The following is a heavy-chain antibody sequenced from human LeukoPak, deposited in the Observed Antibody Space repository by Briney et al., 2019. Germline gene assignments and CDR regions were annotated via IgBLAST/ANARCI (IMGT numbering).Heavy chain of an antibody. D-gene: IGHD2-2*01. J-gene: IGHJ6*03. V-gene: IGHV1-2*02. CDR2: INPNSGGT. Sequence: GASVKVSCKASGYTFTGYYMHWVRQAPGQGLEWMGWINPNSGGTNYAQKFQGRVTMTRDTSISTAYMELSRLRSDDTAVYYCAREPIIVVVPAARLNDATYYYYYMDVWGKGTTVTISS. CDR3: AREPIIVVVPAARLNDATYYYYYMDV. CDR1: GYTFTGYY.